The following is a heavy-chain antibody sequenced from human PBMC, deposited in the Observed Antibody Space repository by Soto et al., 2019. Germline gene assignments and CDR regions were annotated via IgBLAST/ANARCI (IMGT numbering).Heavy chain of an antibody. CDR2: IYPGDSDT. CDR3: ARHVSTGTPYYYYYYMDV. Sequence: PGESLKISCKGSGYSFTSYWIGWVRQMPGKGLEWMGIIYPGDSDTRYSPSFQGQVTISADKSISTAYLQWSSLKASDTAMYYCARHVSTGTPYYYYYYMDVRGKGTTVTVSS. V-gene: IGHV5-51*01. D-gene: IGHD1-1*01. CDR1: GYSFTSYW. J-gene: IGHJ6*03.